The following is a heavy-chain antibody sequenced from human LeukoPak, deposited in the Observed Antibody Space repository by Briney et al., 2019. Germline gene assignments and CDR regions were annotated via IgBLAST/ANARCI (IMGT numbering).Heavy chain of an antibody. J-gene: IGHJ4*02. CDR1: GFSLSTSGVG. CDR2: IYWNDDK. CDR3: ARAYCGGDCYSGDFDY. D-gene: IGHD2-21*02. V-gene: IGHV2-5*01. Sequence: SGPTLVKPTQTLTLTYTFSGFSLSTSGVGVGWIRQPPGKALEWLTLIYWNDDKRYSPSLKSRLTITKDTSKSQVVLTMTNMDPVDTGTYYCARAYCGGDCYSGDFDYWGQGTLVTVSS.